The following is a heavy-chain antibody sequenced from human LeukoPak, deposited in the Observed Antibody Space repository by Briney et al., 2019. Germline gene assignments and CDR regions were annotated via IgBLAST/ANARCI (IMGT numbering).Heavy chain of an antibody. CDR2: IKPDGSET. CDR3: LAGGGY. J-gene: IGHJ4*02. D-gene: IGHD3-10*01. Sequence: PGGSLRLSCAASGLTFRTHWMNWVRQAPGKGLEWVASIKPDGSETYYVDSVKGRFTVTRDNAQSSLHLQMDNLRGEDTAVYYCLAGGGYWGQGTLVTVSS. CDR1: GLTFRTHW. V-gene: IGHV3-7*01.